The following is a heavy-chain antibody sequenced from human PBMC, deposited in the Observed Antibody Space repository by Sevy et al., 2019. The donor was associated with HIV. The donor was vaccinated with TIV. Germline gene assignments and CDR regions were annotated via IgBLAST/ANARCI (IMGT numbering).Heavy chain of an antibody. D-gene: IGHD3-22*01. CDR1: GVTIGSSV. CDR3: AKEVGSSGSAGYLDY. Sequence: GGSLRLSCAASGVTIGSSVIHWVRQAPGKGLEWVALTRHAGAVIDYAKSVKGRLTLSADKAKNTVNVEMTSLRVEDTAIYHCAKEVGSSGSAGYLDYWGPGTLVTVSS. V-gene: IGHV3-30*02. CDR2: TRHAGAVI. J-gene: IGHJ4*02.